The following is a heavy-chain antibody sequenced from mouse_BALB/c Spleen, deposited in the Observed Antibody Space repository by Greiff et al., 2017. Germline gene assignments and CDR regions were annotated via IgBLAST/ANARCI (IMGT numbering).Heavy chain of an antibody. CDR2: IDPENGDT. D-gene: IGHD1-1*01. CDR3: NAVVATDAMDY. V-gene: IGHV14-4*02. Sequence: EVQLQQSGAELVRSGASVKLSCTASGFNIKDYYMPWVKQRPEQGLEWIGWIDPENGDTEYAPKFQGKATMTADTSSNTAYLQLSSLTSEDTAVYYCNAVVATDAMDYWGQGTSVTVSS. CDR1: GFNIKDYY. J-gene: IGHJ4*01.